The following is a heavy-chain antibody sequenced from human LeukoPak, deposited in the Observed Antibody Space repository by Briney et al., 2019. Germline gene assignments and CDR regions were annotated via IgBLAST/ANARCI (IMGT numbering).Heavy chain of an antibody. D-gene: IGHD5-24*01. CDR3: ARAGRDGYNYFDY. Sequence: SSETLSLTCTVSGGSISSYYWSWIRQPPGKGLEWIGYIYYSGSTNYNPSLKSRVTISADTSKTQFSLKLRSVTAADTAVYYCARAGRDGYNYFDYWGQGTLVTVSS. J-gene: IGHJ4*02. CDR1: GGSISSYY. CDR2: IYYSGST. V-gene: IGHV4-59*01.